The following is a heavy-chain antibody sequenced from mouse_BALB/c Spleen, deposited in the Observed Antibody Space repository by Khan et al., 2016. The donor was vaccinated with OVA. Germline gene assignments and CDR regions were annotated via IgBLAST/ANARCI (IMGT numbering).Heavy chain of an antibody. Sequence: EVQLQESGPSLVKPSQTLSLTCSVTGDSITTGYWNWIRKFPGNKLEYMGYIIYTGYTYYNPSLKSRISITRHPSTHQYYLQLNSVTDEDTATYYCARSTYRYAFVYWGQGTLVTVSA. CDR1: GDSITTGY. V-gene: IGHV3-8*02. CDR3: ARSTYRYAFVY. D-gene: IGHD2-14*01. CDR2: IIYTGYT. J-gene: IGHJ3*01.